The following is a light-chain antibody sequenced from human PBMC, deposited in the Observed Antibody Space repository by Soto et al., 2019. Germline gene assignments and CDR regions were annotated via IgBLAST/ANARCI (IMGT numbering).Light chain of an antibody. CDR2: KAS. CDR1: QSISSW. CDR3: QQYNSYSWT. Sequence: DIQMTQSPSTLSASVGDRVTITCRASQSISSWLAWYQQKPGKAPKLLIYKASSLESGVPSRFSGSGSGTEFTLTISSPQPDEFATYYCQQYNSYSWTFGQGTKVEIK. V-gene: IGKV1-5*03. J-gene: IGKJ1*01.